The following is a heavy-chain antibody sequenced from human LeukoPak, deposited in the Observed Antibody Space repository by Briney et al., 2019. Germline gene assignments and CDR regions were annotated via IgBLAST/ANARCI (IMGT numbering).Heavy chain of an antibody. Sequence: SETLSLTCTVSGGSISSYYRSWIRQPPGKGLEWIGYIYYSGSTNYNPSLKSRVTISVDTSKNQFSLKLSSVTAADTAVYYCASSPKRREPYKGFDYWGQGTLVTVSS. CDR3: ASSPKRREPYKGFDY. CDR1: GGSISSYY. J-gene: IGHJ4*02. D-gene: IGHD1-26*01. CDR2: IYYSGST. V-gene: IGHV4-59*08.